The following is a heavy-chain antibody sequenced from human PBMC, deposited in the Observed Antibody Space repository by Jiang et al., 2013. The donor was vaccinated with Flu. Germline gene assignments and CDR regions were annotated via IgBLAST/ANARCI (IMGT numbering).Heavy chain of an antibody. J-gene: IGHJ4*02. CDR3: AREYISPYLGGYLLDY. CDR1: GYTFTSYY. Sequence: GAEVKKPGASVKVSCKASGYTFTSYYMHWVRQAPGQGLEWMGIINPSGGSTSYAQKFQGRVTMTRDTSTSTVYMELSSLRSEDTAVYYCAREYISPYLGGYLLDYWGQGTLVTVSS. D-gene: IGHD2/OR15-2a*01. CDR2: INPSGGST. V-gene: IGHV1-46*03.